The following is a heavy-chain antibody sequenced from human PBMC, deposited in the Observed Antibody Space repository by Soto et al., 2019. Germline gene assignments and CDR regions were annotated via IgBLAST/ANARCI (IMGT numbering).Heavy chain of an antibody. CDR2: IYSGGRT. CDR1: EFTAITNN. D-gene: IGHD3-16*01. J-gene: IGHJ4*02. CDR3: ARDPWAADY. V-gene: IGHV3-66*01. Sequence: EVQLVESGGGWARPGGSLGLSGAASEFTAITNNLTWVRRVQGKGLEWVSVIYSGGRTFYADSVRGRFTISRDNSKNTVNLQMNSLRAEDTAVYYCARDPWAADYWGQGTLVTVSS.